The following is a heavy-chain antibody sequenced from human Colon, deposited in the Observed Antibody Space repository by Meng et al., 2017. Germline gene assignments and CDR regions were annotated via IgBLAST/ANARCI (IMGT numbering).Heavy chain of an antibody. CDR1: GYTFTSYD. D-gene: IGHD6-25*01. V-gene: IGHV7-4-1*02. CDR3: TRDSEAADY. Sequence: QVQLVQSGAEVKKPWASVKVSCKASGYTFTSYDINWVRQATGQGLEWMGWMNTNTGKPTYAQGLTGRFVFSLDTSVSTAYLQISSLKAEDTAVYYCTRDSEAADYWGQGTLVTVSS. J-gene: IGHJ4*02. CDR2: MNTNTGKP.